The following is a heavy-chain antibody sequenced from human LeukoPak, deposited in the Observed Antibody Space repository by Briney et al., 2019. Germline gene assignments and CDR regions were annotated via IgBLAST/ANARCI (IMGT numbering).Heavy chain of an antibody. CDR3: ARAAPARWLQPNY. CDR2: MNPNSGNT. D-gene: IGHD5-24*01. V-gene: IGHV1-8*01. CDR1: GYTFTSYD. J-gene: IGHJ4*02. Sequence: GASVKVSCKASGYTFTSYDINWVRQATGQGLEWMGWMNPNSGNTGYAQKFQGRVTMTSNTSISTAYMELSSLRSEDTAVYYCARAAPARWLQPNYWGQGTLVTVSS.